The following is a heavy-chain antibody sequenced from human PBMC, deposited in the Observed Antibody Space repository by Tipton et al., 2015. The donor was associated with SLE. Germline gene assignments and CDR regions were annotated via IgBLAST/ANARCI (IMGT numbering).Heavy chain of an antibody. Sequence: TLSLTCTVSGGSISSSSYYWGWIRQPPGKGLEWIGSIYYSGSTYYNPSLKSRVTISVDTSKNQFSLKPSSVTAADTAVYYCDVSSWSDAFDIWGQGTLVPVSS. CDR1: GGSISSSSYY. D-gene: IGHD6-13*01. V-gene: IGHV4-39*07. J-gene: IGHJ3*02. CDR2: IYYSGST. CDR3: DVSSWSDAFDI.